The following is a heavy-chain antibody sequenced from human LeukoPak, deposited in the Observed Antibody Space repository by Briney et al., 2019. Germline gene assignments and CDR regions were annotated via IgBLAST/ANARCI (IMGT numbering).Heavy chain of an antibody. CDR1: GFTVSNNN. J-gene: IGHJ4*02. D-gene: IGHD3-22*01. Sequence: GGSLRLSCAASGFTVSNNNMNWVRQAPGKGLEWVSLIYSGGTTYYADSVKGRFTISRDNSKNTLYLQMNSLRADDTAVYYCARESSGSVYYWGQGTLVTVSS. V-gene: IGHV3-66*01. CDR2: IYSGGTT. CDR3: ARESSGSVYY.